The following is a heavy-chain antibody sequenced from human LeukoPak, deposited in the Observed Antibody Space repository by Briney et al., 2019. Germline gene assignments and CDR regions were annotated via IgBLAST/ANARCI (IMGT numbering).Heavy chain of an antibody. J-gene: IGHJ6*03. V-gene: IGHV1-46*01. CDR1: GYTFTSYY. CDR3: ARGQYCSSTSCYDRYYYYYMDV. D-gene: IGHD2-2*01. Sequence: ASVKVSCKASGYTFTSYYMHWVRQAPGQGLEWMGIINPSGGSTSYAQKFQGRVTMTRDMSTSTVYMELSSLRSEDTAVYYCARGQYCSSTSCYDRYYYYYMDVWGKGTTVTVSS. CDR2: INPSGGST.